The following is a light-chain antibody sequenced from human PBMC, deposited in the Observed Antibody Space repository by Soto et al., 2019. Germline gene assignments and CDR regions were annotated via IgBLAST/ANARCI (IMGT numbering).Light chain of an antibody. CDR2: DVS. CDR3: CTYAGSYLWV. CDR1: SSDIGSYNY. V-gene: IGLV2-11*01. J-gene: IGLJ3*02. Sequence: QSALTQPRSVSGSPGQSVTISCTGTSSDIGSYNYVSWYQQHPGKAPKLMIYDVSKRPSGVPDRFSGSKSGNTASPTISGLQTEDEAAYYCCTYAGSYLWVFGGGTKLTVL.